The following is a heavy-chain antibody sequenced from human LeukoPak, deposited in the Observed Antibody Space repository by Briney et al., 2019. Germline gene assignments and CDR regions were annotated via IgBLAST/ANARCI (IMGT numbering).Heavy chain of an antibody. Sequence: GGSLRLSCAASGVTFSNAWMSWVRQAPGKGLEWVGRIKSNTDGGTTDYAAPVKGRFTISRDDSKNTLYLQMNSPKTEDTAVYYCTTDPPIIPRIAAAGTGGYWGQGTLVTVSS. CDR1: GVTFSNAW. V-gene: IGHV3-15*01. D-gene: IGHD6-13*01. J-gene: IGHJ4*02. CDR2: IKSNTDGGTT. CDR3: TTDPPIIPRIAAAGTGGY.